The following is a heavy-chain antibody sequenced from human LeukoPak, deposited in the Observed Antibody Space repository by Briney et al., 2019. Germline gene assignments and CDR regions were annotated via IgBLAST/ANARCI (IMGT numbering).Heavy chain of an antibody. Sequence: SETLSLTCTVSGGSISSYYWSWIRQPPGKGLEWIGSIYYSGSTYYNPSLKSRVTISVDTSKNQFSLKLSSVTAADTAVYYCARDRPANYWYFDLWGRGTLVTVSS. V-gene: IGHV4-39*07. J-gene: IGHJ2*01. CDR1: GGSISSYY. D-gene: IGHD6-6*01. CDR2: IYYSGST. CDR3: ARDRPANYWYFDL.